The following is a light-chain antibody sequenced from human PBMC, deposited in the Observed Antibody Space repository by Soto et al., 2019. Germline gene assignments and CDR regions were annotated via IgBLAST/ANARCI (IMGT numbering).Light chain of an antibody. V-gene: IGLV1-40*01. J-gene: IGLJ1*01. CDR3: QSYDTRLSGYV. Sequence: QWLLGQPPAVSWAPGQRDTISCTGGNSNNGAGYDVNRYKQLPGTATKPVLYGTMKRPSGVPDRFSGSRSGTSASLAITGLQAEDEADYYSQSYDTRLSGYVFRTGTKVNV. CDR2: GTM. CDR1: NSNNGAGYD.